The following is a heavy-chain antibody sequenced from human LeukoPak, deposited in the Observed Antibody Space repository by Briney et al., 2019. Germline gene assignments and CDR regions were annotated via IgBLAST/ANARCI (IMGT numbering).Heavy chain of an antibody. CDR3: ATPPHYGSGSYTY. J-gene: IGHJ4*02. V-gene: IGHV4-34*01. D-gene: IGHD3-10*01. CDR1: GGSFSGYY. Sequence: SETLSFTCAVYGGSFSGYYWSWIRQPPGKGLEWIGEINHSGSTNYNPSLKSRVTISVDTSKNQFSLKLSSVTAADTAVYYCATPPHYGSGSYTYWGQGTLVTVSS. CDR2: INHSGST.